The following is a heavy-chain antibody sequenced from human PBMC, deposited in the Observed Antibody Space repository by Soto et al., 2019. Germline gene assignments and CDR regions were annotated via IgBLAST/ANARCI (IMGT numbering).Heavy chain of an antibody. D-gene: IGHD6-6*01. J-gene: IGHJ6*03. Sequence: QVQLVQSGAEVKKPGASVKVSCKASGYTFTSYDINWVRQATGQGLEWMGWMNPNSGNTGYAQKFQGRVTMTRNTSISTAYMELSSLRSEDTAVYYCAREASSSSTSYYYYYYMDVWGKGTTVTVSS. CDR3: AREASSSSTSYYYYYYMDV. CDR2: MNPNSGNT. CDR1: GYTFTSYD. V-gene: IGHV1-8*01.